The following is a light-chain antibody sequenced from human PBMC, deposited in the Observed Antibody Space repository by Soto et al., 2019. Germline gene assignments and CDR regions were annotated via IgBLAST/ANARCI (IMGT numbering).Light chain of an antibody. J-gene: IGKJ1*01. CDR3: QQHSHWPPWT. Sequence: EIVLTQSPGTLSLSPGERATLSCGASQSVTSNYLAWYQQKPGQAPRLLIYGSSTRATGIPDRFTGSGSGTDFTLAINRLEPEDFAVYYCQQHSHWPPWTFGQGTKVDI. CDR2: GSS. CDR1: QSVTSNY. V-gene: IGKV3D-20*02.